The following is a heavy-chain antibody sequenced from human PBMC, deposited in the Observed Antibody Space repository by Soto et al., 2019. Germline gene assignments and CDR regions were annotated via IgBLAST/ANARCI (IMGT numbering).Heavy chain of an antibody. CDR2: IYYSGST. CDR3: ARDSSGYWPAFDI. CDR1: GGSISSGGYY. V-gene: IGHV4-31*03. D-gene: IGHD3-22*01. Sequence: SETLSLTCTVSGGSISSGGYYWSWIRQRPGKGLEWIGYIYYSGSTYYNPSLKSRVTISVDTSKNQFSLKLSSVTAADTAVYYCARDSSGYWPAFDIWGQGTMVTVSS. J-gene: IGHJ3*02.